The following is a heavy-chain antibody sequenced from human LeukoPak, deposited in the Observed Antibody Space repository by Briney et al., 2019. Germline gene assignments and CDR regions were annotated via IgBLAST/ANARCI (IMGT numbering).Heavy chain of an antibody. CDR1: GFTFSSYG. V-gene: IGHV3-30*18. Sequence: GGSLRLSCAASGFTFSSYGMSWVRQAPGKGLEWVAVISYDGSNKYYADSVKGRFTISRDNSKNTLYLQMNSLRAEDTAVYYCAKDVGEPFDDSSGYPGDWGQGTLVTVSS. J-gene: IGHJ4*02. CDR2: ISYDGSNK. CDR3: AKDVGEPFDDSSGYPGD. D-gene: IGHD3-22*01.